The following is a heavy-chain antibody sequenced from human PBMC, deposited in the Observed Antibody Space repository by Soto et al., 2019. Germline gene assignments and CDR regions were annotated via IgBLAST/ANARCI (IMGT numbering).Heavy chain of an antibody. V-gene: IGHV4-61*01. D-gene: IGHD2-15*01. J-gene: IGHJ4*02. CDR1: GASVSSHNFY. CDR3: ARDHNRYCTGGSYYGFDY. CDR2: IYYTGST. Sequence: SETLSLTCTVSGASVSSHNFYWSWIRQPPGKGLEWIGYIYYTGSTNYNPSLKSRVTISLDTSKNQFSLKLSSVTAADTAVYYCARDHNRYCTGGSYYGFDYWGQGTLVTVSS.